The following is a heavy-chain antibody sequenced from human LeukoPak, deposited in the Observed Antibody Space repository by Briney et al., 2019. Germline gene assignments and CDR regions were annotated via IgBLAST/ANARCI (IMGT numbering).Heavy chain of an antibody. V-gene: IGHV1-8*03. J-gene: IGHJ5*02. Sequence: GASVKVSCKAPGYTFTSYDINWVRQATGQGLEWMGWMNPNSGNTGYAQKFQGRVTITRNTSISTAYMELSSLRSEDTAVYYCARLVVPAAMGSYNWFDPWGQGTLVTVSS. CDR3: ARLVVPAAMGSYNWFDP. D-gene: IGHD2-2*01. CDR2: MNPNSGNT. CDR1: GYTFTSYD.